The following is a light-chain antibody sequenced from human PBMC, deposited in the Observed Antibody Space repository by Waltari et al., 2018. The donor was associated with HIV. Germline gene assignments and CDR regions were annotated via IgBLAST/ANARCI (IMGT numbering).Light chain of an antibody. J-gene: IGLJ2*01. V-gene: IGLV3-9*01. CDR3: QIWDSSTVV. Sequence: SYELAQPLSVSVALGQTARITCGGNSIGSKSVHWYQQRPGQAPVLGIYRDNNRPSGIPERCSGSSSWNTATLTISRAQAGDESDYYCQIWDSSTVVFGGGTKLTVL. CDR2: RDN. CDR1: SIGSKS.